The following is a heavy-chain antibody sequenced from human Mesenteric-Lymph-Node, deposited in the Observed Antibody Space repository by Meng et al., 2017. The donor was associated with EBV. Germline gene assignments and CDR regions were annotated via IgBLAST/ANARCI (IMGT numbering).Heavy chain of an antibody. D-gene: IGHD3-16*01. CDR2: INAYNGDT. J-gene: IGHJ4*02. CDR1: GYTFTNYG. V-gene: IGHV1-18*01. Sequence: QAQLVKSGGEWKKPGASGKVPCKAAGYTFTNYGITWVRQAPGQGLEWMGWINAYNGDTNYAQTLQGRVTMTTDTSRSTAYMELRSLRSDDTALYYCARDLGMITFGGASDYWGQGTLVTVSS. CDR3: ARDLGMITFGGASDY.